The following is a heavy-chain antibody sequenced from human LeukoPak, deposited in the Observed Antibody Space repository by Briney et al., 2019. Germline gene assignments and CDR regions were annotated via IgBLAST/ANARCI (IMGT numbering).Heavy chain of an antibody. J-gene: IGHJ5*02. CDR2: IYYSGST. V-gene: IGHV4-59*01. CDR3: AREMTGVRGVINWFDP. Sequence: SETLPLTCTVSGGSISSYYWSWIRQPPGKGLEWIGYIYYSGSTNYNPSLKSRVAISVDTSKNQFSLKLSSVTAAATAVYYCAREMTGVRGVINWFDPWGQGTLVTVSS. CDR1: GGSISSYY. D-gene: IGHD3-10*01.